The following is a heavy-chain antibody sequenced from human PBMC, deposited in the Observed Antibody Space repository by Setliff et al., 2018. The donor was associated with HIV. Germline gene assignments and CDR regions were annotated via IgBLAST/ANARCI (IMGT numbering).Heavy chain of an antibody. Sequence: GGSLRLSCAASGFSFSDAWMSWVRQAPGKGLEWVAFIRHDGSYAYYADSVKGRFTMSRDNSKNTVSLEMNSLRVEDTGVYYCAKGRRPVDLVSTSIRYYFYMGVWGKGTTVTVSS. CDR2: IRHDGSYA. CDR3: AKGRRPVDLVSTSIRYYFYMGV. CDR1: GFSFSDAW. J-gene: IGHJ6*03. V-gene: IGHV3-30*02. D-gene: IGHD5-12*01.